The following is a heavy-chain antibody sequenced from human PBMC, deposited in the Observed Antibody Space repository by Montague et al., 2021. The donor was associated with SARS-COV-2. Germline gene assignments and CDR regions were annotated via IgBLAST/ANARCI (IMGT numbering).Heavy chain of an antibody. D-gene: IGHD3-10*01. CDR1: GGSISSYY. CDR3: AREGGGSGSYYYSFDY. V-gene: IGHV4-59*01. J-gene: IGHJ4*02. CDR2: IYYSGST. Sequence: SETLSLTCTVSGGSISSYYWSWIRQHPGKGLEWIGYIYYSGSTNYNPSLKSRVTISVDTSKNQFSLKLSSVTAADTAVYYCAREGGGSGSYYYSFDYWGQGTLVTVSS.